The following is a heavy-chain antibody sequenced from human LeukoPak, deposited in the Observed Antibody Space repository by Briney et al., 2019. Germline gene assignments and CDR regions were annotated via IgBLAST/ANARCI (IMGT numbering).Heavy chain of an antibody. D-gene: IGHD3-3*01. Sequence: GRSLRLSCAASGFTFSSYGMHWVRQAPGKGLEWVAFIRYDGSNKYYADSVKGRFTISRDNSKNTLYLQMNSLRAEDTAVYYCAKDSDFWSGYLDYWGQGTLVTVSS. CDR2: IRYDGSNK. CDR3: AKDSDFWSGYLDY. V-gene: IGHV3-30*02. CDR1: GFTFSSYG. J-gene: IGHJ4*02.